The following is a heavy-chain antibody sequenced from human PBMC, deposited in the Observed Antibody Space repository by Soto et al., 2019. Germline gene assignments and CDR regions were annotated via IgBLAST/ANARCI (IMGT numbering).Heavy chain of an antibody. CDR1: GYTFTTHG. D-gene: IGHD6-19*01. J-gene: IGHJ2*01. V-gene: IGHV1-18*01. Sequence: QVQLVQSGAEVKKPGASVKVSCKASGYTFTTHGISWVRQAPGQGLEWMGWISTYNGNTNYAQKLQGRVTMSTDTSTSTAYMELRSLRSDDTAVDYCGRFPSGWYGPEDFDLWGRGTLVTVSS. CDR2: ISTYNGNT. CDR3: GRFPSGWYGPEDFDL.